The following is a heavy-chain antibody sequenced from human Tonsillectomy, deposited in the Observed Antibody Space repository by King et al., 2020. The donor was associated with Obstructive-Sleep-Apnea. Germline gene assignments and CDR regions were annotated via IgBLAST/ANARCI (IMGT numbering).Heavy chain of an antibody. J-gene: IGHJ4*02. CDR1: GDSIRSGGYN. Sequence: QLQESGPGLVKPSQTLSLTCTVSGDSIRSGGYNWNWIRQHPGKGLEWIGYISDSGTADYNPSLKSRVSISIDTSQSQFSLRLRSVTAADTAVYYCARQKDYSGNEVDSWGRGTLVTVSS. CDR3: ARQKDYSGNEVDS. V-gene: IGHV4-31*03. D-gene: IGHD4-23*01. CDR2: ISDSGTA.